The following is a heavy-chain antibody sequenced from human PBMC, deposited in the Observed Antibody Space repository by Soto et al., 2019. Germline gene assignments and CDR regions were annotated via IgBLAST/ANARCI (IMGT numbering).Heavy chain of an antibody. V-gene: IGHV4-59*01. CDR3: ERAPLRIAVAGDAFDI. J-gene: IGHJ3*02. CDR2: IYYSGST. CDR1: GGSISSYY. Sequence: QVQLQESGPGLVKPSETLSLTCTVSGGSISSYYWSWIRQPPGKGLEWIGYIYYSGSTNYNPSLKSRVTISVDTSKNQFSLKLSSVTAADTAVYYCERAPLRIAVAGDAFDIWGQGTMVTVSS. D-gene: IGHD6-19*01.